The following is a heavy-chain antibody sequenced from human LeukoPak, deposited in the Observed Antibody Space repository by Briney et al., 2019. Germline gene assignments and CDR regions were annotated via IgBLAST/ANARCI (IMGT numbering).Heavy chain of an antibody. D-gene: IGHD6-19*01. CDR1: GFMFSSYA. CDR2: ISGSGDIT. Sequence: SGGSLRLSCAASGFMFSSYAMSWVRQAPGKGLEWVSVISGSGDITYYAESVKGRFTISRDNSWNTLYLHMNSLRAEDTAVYYCTPLGSGVDYWGQGTLVTVSS. V-gene: IGHV3-23*01. J-gene: IGHJ4*02. CDR3: TPLGSGVDY.